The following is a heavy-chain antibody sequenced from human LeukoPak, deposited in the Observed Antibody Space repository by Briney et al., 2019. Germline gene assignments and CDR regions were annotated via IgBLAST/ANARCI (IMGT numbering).Heavy chain of an antibody. Sequence: ASVKVSCKAPGGTFSSYAISWVRQAPGQGLEWMGRIIPIFGTANYAQKFQGRVTITTDESTSTAYMELSSLRSEDTAVYYCATNYMIRGVIFDYWGQGTLVTVSS. CDR2: IIPIFGTA. D-gene: IGHD3-10*01. J-gene: IGHJ4*02. CDR1: GGTFSSYA. V-gene: IGHV1-69*05. CDR3: ATNYMIRGVIFDY.